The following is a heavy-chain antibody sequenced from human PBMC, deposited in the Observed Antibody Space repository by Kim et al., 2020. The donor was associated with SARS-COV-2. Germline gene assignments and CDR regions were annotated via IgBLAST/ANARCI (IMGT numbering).Heavy chain of an antibody. D-gene: IGHD6-19*01. CDR3: MQWLETYSMDV. J-gene: IGHJ6*02. CDR2: VRSKANNYGT. Sequence: GGSLRLSCAASGFAFSGSAIHWVRQASGKGLEWVGRVRSKANNYGTVYAAWRKGKFTISRDDSENTAYLQMSSLKTDDTAVDYCMQWLETYSMDVWGQRT. CDR1: GFAFSGSA. V-gene: IGHV3-73*01.